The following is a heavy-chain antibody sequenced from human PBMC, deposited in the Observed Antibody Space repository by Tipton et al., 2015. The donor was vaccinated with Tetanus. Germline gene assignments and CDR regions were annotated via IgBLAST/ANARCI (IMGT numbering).Heavy chain of an antibody. V-gene: IGHV4-59*01. CDR1: GVSISSYY. Sequence: TLSLTCTVSGVSISSYYWSWIRQSPGKGLEWIGYIFYAGGTNSNHSLKSRVTISVDKAKNQFSLKLTSVTAADTAVYYCARATEHDIMTGYDNWGPGTQVTVSS. D-gene: IGHD3-9*01. J-gene: IGHJ4*02. CDR3: ARATEHDIMTGYDN. CDR2: IFYAGGT.